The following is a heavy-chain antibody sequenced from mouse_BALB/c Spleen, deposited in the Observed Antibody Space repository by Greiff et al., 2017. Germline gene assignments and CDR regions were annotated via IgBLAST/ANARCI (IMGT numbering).Heavy chain of an antibody. Sequence: QVQLQQSGAELVRPGSSVKISCKASGYAFSSYWMNWVKQRPGQGLEWIGQIYPGAGDTNYNGKFKGKATLTADKSSSTAYMQLSSLTSEDSAVYFCARGYRYYFDYWGQGTTLTVSS. CDR3: ARGYRYYFDY. V-gene: IGHV1-80*01. J-gene: IGHJ2*01. CDR2: IYPGAGDT. D-gene: IGHD2-14*01. CDR1: GYAFSSYW.